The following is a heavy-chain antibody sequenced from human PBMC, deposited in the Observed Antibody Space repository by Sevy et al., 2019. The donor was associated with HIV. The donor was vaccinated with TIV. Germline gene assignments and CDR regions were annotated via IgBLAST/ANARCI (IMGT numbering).Heavy chain of an antibody. CDR3: ARLSSARGESNWFDP. D-gene: IGHD3-16*01. CDR1: GYTFSTYG. Sequence: ASGKVSCKASGYTFSTYGISWVRQAPGQGLEWMGWLGAYNGNRKYAQKFQDRITMTTDTSTSTAYMELRSLRSDDTAGYFCARLSSARGESNWFDPWGQGTLVTVSS. J-gene: IGHJ5*02. CDR2: LGAYNGNR. V-gene: IGHV1-18*01.